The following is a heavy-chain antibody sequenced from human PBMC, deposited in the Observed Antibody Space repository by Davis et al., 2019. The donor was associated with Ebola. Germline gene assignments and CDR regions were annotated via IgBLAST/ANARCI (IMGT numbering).Heavy chain of an antibody. CDR3: ARGQGGHSYGPPKY. J-gene: IGHJ4*02. CDR1: GGSISSYY. V-gene: IGHV4-59*12. CDR2: IYYSGST. Sequence: PSETLSLTCTVSGGSISSYYWSWIRQPPGKGLEWIGYIYYSGSTNYNPSLKSRVTISVDTSKNQFSLKLSSVTAADTAVYYCARGQGGHSYGPPKYWGQGTLVTVSS. D-gene: IGHD5-18*01.